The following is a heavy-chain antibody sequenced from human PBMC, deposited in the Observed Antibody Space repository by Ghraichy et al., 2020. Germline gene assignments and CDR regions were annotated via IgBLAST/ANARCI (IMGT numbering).Heavy chain of an antibody. CDR3: ARARYKRGDWFDP. V-gene: IGHV4-59*01. J-gene: IGHJ5*02. D-gene: IGHD2-2*02. CDR1: GGSISSYY. CDR2: IYYSGST. Sequence: SETLSLTCTVSGGSISSYYWSWIRQPPGKGLEWIGYIYYSGSTNYNPSLKSRVTISVDTSKNQFSLELSSVTAADTAVYYCARARYKRGDWFDPWGQGTLVTVSS.